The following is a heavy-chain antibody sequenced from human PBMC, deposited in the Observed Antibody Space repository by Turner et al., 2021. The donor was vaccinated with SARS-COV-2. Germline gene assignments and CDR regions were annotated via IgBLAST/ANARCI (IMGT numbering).Heavy chain of an antibody. V-gene: IGHV3-48*01. J-gene: IGHJ6*02. CDR2: ISTTSNTI. Sequence: EVQLVESGGGLVQPGGSLRLSCAASGFTFSSYSMNWVRQAPGKGLEWVSYISTTSNTIYYADSVRGRFTISRDNAKNSLYLQMNSLRTEDTAVYYCARERGFGMGVWGQGTTVTVSS. CDR3: ARERGFGMGV. D-gene: IGHD3-10*01. CDR1: GFTFSSYS.